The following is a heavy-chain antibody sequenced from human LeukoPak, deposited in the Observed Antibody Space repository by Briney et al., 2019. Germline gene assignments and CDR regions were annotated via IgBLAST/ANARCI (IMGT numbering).Heavy chain of an antibody. CDR1: GFTFDDYG. J-gene: IGHJ4*02. CDR3: AREGITGTTRYFDY. Sequence: GGSLRLSCAASGFTFDDYGMSWVRQAPGKGLEWVSGINWNGGSTGYADSVKGRFTISRDNAKNSLYLQMNSLRAEDTALYYCAREGITGTTRYFDYWGQGTLVTVSS. D-gene: IGHD1-7*01. V-gene: IGHV3-20*04. CDR2: INWNGGST.